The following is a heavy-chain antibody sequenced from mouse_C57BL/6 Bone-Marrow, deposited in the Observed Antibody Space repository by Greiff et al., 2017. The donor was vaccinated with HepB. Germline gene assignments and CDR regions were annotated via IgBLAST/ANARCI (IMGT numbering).Heavy chain of an antibody. J-gene: IGHJ2*01. CDR1: GFNIKDDY. CDR3: TTSLDYYGSSFFYFDY. CDR2: IDPENGDT. V-gene: IGHV14-4*01. D-gene: IGHD1-1*01. Sequence: EVQLQESGAELVRPGASVKLSCTASGFNIKDDYMHWVEQRPEQGLEWIGWIDPENGDTEYASKFQGKATITADTSSNTAYLQLSSLTSEDTAVYYCTTSLDYYGSSFFYFDYWGQGTTLTVSS.